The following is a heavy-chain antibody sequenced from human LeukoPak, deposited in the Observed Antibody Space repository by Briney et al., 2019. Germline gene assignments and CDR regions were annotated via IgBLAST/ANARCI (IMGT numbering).Heavy chain of an antibody. J-gene: IGHJ4*02. Sequence: ASXKVSCKASGYTFTSYGISWVRQAPGQGREGRGWISAYNGKTNYAQKLQGRVTITTDTYTSKANMELRSLRSADTAVYYCARDRTYDSSGYSLYWGQGTLVTVSS. CDR2: ISAYNGKT. CDR1: GYTFTSYG. CDR3: ARDRTYDSSGYSLY. D-gene: IGHD3-22*01. V-gene: IGHV1-18*01.